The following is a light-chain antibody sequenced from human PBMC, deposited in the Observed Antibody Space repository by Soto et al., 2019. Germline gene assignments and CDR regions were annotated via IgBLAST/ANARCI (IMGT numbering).Light chain of an antibody. CDR3: QQYSSWPLT. CDR2: AAS. V-gene: IGKV3-15*01. J-gene: IGKJ4*01. CDR1: QSVSSN. Sequence: EIVMTQSQATLSVSPGEGATLSCRASQSVSSNLAWYQQKPGQAPRLLIHAASTRTTGIPARFTGSGSGTEFTLTISSLQSADFGVYYCQQYSSWPLTFGGGTKLEIK.